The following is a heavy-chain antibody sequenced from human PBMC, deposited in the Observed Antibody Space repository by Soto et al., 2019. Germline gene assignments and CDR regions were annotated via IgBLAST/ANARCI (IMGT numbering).Heavy chain of an antibody. Sequence: GGSLRLSCAASGFTFSSYGMHWVRQAPGKGLEWVAVISYDGSNKYYADSVKGRFTISRDNSKNTLYLQMNSLRAEDTAVYYCAGGLLRGPLDYCGPGTLVTVSS. V-gene: IGHV3-30*03. CDR1: GFTFSSYG. D-gene: IGHD3-3*01. J-gene: IGHJ4*02. CDR3: AGGLLRGPLDY. CDR2: ISYDGSNK.